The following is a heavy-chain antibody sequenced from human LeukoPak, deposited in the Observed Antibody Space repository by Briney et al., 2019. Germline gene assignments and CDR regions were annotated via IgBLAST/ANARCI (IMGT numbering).Heavy chain of an antibody. CDR3: AKLGGQEVYNYYVGV. D-gene: IGHD3-16*01. V-gene: IGHV3-23*01. CDR1: GFTFSSYA. J-gene: IGHJ6*03. CDR2: IIDSGDIT. Sequence: PGGSLRLSCAASGFTFSSYAMHWVRQAPGKGLEWVSGIIDSGDITYYANSVKGRFTISGDNSKNTLYLQMNSLRAEDTAVYYCAKLGGQEVYNYYVGVWGKGTTVAVSS.